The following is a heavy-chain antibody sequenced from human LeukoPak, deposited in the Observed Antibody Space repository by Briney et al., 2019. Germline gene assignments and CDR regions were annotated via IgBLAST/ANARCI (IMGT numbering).Heavy chain of an antibody. D-gene: IGHD3-10*01. J-gene: IGHJ4*02. CDR1: GDSISSYY. CDR2: FHITGST. V-gene: IGHV4-4*07. CDR3: ASMSQPSGSFDL. Sequence: PSETLSLTCTVSGDSISSYYWSWIRQPAGKGLEWIGRFHITGSTTYNPSLKSRVGISIDTSRNQFSLKLRSVTAADTAVYYCASMSQPSGSFDLWGQGTLVTVSS.